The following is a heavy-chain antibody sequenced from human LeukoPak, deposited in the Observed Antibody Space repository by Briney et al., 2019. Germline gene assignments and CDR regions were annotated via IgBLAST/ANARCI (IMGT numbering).Heavy chain of an antibody. J-gene: IGHJ4*02. D-gene: IGHD6-19*01. Sequence: GGSLRLPCAASGFTFSSYWMHWVRQAPGKGLEDVSAISSNGGSTYYADSVKGRFTISRDNSKNTLYLQMGSLTAEDMAVYYCARKTAVAGVMDYWGQGTLVTVSS. CDR2: ISSNGGST. CDR1: GFTFSSYW. V-gene: IGHV3-64*02. CDR3: ARKTAVAGVMDY.